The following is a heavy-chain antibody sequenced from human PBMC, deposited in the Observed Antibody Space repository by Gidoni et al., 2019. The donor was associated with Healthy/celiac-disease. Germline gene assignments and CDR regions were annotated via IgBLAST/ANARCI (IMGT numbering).Heavy chain of an antibody. CDR1: GWSFSCYY. CDR2: INHSGST. CDR3: ARGSRDGYNNPYQHFDY. V-gene: IGHV4-34*01. D-gene: IGHD2-2*01. J-gene: IGHJ4*02. Sequence: VQLPQSGSGLLKPSEPLSLTCAVYGWSFSCYYWSWIRQPPGKWLEWIGEINHSGSTNYNPSLKSRVTISVDTSKNQFALKRSSVTAADTAVYYWARGSRDGYNNPYQHFDYWGQGTLVTVSA.